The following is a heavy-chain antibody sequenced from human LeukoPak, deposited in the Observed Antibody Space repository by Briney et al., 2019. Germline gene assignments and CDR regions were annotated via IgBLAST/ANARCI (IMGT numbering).Heavy chain of an antibody. CDR2: ISWNSGSI. Sequence: GRSLRLSCAASGFTFDDYAMHWVRQAPEKGLEWVSGISWNSGSIGYADSVKGRFTISRDNAKNSLYLQMNSLRAEDTALYYCAKDNYYGSSGSNFDYWGQGTLVTVSS. CDR3: AKDNYYGSSGSNFDY. CDR1: GFTFDDYA. J-gene: IGHJ4*02. V-gene: IGHV3-9*01. D-gene: IGHD3-22*01.